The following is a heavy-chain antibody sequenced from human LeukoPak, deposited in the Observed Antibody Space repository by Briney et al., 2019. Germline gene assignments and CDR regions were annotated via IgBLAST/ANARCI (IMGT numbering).Heavy chain of an antibody. CDR3: ARGDSGYDYGFDN. D-gene: IGHD5-12*01. CDR1: GGTFSSHA. CDR2: IIPIFGTT. J-gene: IGHJ4*02. Sequence: ASVKVSCKASGGTFSSHAISWVRQAPGQGLEWVGGIIPIFGTTNYAQKFQGRVTITTDESTSPGYMELRSLRSDDTAVYYCARGDSGYDYGFDNWGQGTLVTVSS. V-gene: IGHV1-69*05.